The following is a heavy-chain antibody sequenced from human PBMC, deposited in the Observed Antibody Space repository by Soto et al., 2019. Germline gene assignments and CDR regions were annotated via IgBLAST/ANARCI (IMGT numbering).Heavy chain of an antibody. CDR2: IYYSGST. D-gene: IGHD5-18*01. V-gene: IGHV4-61*01. Sequence: SETLSLTCTVSGGSVSSGSYYWSWIRQPPGKGLEWIGYIYYSGSTNYNPSLKSRVTISVDTSKNQFSLKLSSVTAADTAVYYCAKRPLSIQLLDYWGQGALVTVSS. J-gene: IGHJ4*02. CDR1: GGSVSSGSYY. CDR3: AKRPLSIQLLDY.